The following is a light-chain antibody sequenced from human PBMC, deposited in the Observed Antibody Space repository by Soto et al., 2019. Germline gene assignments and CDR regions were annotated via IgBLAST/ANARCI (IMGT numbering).Light chain of an antibody. CDR3: SSYTSSSTPRYV. CDR1: SSDVGGYNY. J-gene: IGLJ1*01. CDR2: DVS. V-gene: IGLV2-14*01. Sequence: QSALTQPASVSGSPGQSITISCTGTSSDVGGYNYVSWYQQHPGKAPKLMIYDVSNRPSGVSNRFSGSKSGNTASLTISGLQAGDEADYYCSSYTSSSTPRYVFGTGTKVTVL.